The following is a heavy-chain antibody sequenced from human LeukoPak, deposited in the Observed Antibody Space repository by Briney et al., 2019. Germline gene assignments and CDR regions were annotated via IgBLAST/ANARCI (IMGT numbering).Heavy chain of an antibody. Sequence: QTLSLTCAISGDSVSSNTAAWNWLRPSPSSGLEWLGRTFYRSNWYYDYAASVKSRITINPDTSKNQFSLHLKSVTPEDTAVYYCAREVAGTWAFDIWGQGTRVTVSS. CDR2: TFYRSNWYY. J-gene: IGHJ3*02. D-gene: IGHD6-19*01. V-gene: IGHV6-1*01. CDR1: GDSVSSNTAA. CDR3: AREVAGTWAFDI.